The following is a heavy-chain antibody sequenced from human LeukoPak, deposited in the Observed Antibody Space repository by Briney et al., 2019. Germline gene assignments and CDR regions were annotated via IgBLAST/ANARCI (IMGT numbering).Heavy chain of an antibody. J-gene: IGHJ4*02. CDR3: ARDDDSSGYIDY. V-gene: IGHV4-30-4*01. CDR1: GGSISSGDYY. Sequence: SETLSLTCTVSGGSISSGDYYWSWIRQPPGKGLEWIGYIYYSGSTYYNPSLKSRVTISVDTSKNQFSLKLSSVTAADTAVYYCARDDDSSGYIDYWGQGTLVTVSS. CDR2: IYYSGST. D-gene: IGHD3-22*01.